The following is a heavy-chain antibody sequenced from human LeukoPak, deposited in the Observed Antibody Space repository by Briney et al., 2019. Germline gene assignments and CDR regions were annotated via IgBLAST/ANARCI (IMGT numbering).Heavy chain of an antibody. V-gene: IGHV3-21*01. D-gene: IGHD3-22*01. CDR3: ASEDYYDYTLDY. CDR1: GFTFSSYS. Sequence: GGSLRLSCAASGFTFSSYSMNWVRQAPGKGLEWVSSISSSSSYIYYADSVKGRSTISRDNAKNSLYLQMNSLRAEDTAVYYCASEDYYDYTLDYWGQGTLVTVSS. CDR2: ISSSSSYI. J-gene: IGHJ4*02.